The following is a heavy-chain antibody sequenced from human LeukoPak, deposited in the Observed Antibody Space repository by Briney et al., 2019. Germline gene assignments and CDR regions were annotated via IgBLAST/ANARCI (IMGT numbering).Heavy chain of an antibody. Sequence: GGSLRLSCAASGFTFSSYSMNWVRQAPGKGLEWVSSISSSSGYTYYADSVKGRFTISRDNSKNSLYLQMNSLRAEDTAVYYCARRVGAYSLPYEYWGEGNLVTVSS. V-gene: IGHV3-21*04. CDR1: GFTFSSYS. CDR3: ARRVGAYSLPYEY. D-gene: IGHD4/OR15-4a*01. J-gene: IGHJ4*02. CDR2: ISSSSGYT.